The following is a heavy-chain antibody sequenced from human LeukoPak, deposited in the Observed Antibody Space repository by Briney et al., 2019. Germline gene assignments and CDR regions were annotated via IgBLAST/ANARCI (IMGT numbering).Heavy chain of an antibody. Sequence: GGSLRLSCAASGFTVSSNYMSWVRQAPGKGLEWVSVIYSGGSTYYADSVKGRFTISRDNSKNTLYLQMNSLRAEDTAVYYCARDSPRSSSWYNYYGMDVWGQGTTVTVPS. CDR1: GFTVSSNY. V-gene: IGHV3-53*01. J-gene: IGHJ6*02. CDR3: ARDSPRSSSWYNYYGMDV. D-gene: IGHD6-13*01. CDR2: IYSGGST.